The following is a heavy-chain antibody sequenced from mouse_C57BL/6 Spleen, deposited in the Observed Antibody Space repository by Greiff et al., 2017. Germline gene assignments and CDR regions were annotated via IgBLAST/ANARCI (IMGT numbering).Heavy chain of an antibody. V-gene: IGHV8-8*01. CDR2: IWWDDDK. Sequence: QVQLQQSGPGILQPSQTLSLTCSFSGFSLSTFGMGVGWIRQPSGKGLEWLAHIWWDDDKYYNPALKSRLTISKDTSKNQVFLKIANVDTADTATYYCARRDYYGSSLDYWGQGTTLTVSS. CDR1: GFSLSTFGMG. CDR3: ARRDYYGSSLDY. D-gene: IGHD1-1*01. J-gene: IGHJ2*01.